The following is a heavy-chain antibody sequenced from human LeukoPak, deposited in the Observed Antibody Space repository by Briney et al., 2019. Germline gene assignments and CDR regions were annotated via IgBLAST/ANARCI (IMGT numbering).Heavy chain of an antibody. CDR2: VNPNSDNA. CDR1: VNGFPYFD. V-gene: IGHV1-8*02. CDR3: AKARKATTSTDYSYFYYMDV. D-gene: IGHD4-11*01. Sequence: ASVKVSCKASVNGFPYFDVNWVRQASGQGLEWIGWVNPNSDNAGYGQRFQGRVTITTDISTATVYMELSSLISDDTAVYYCAKARKATTSTDYSYFYYMDVWGQGTTVTVSS. J-gene: IGHJ6*02.